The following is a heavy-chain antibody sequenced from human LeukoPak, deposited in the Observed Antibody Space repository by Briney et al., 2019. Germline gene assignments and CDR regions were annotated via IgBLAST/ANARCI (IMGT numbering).Heavy chain of an antibody. J-gene: IGHJ3*02. CDR3: ARGAIFRGGAFDI. CDR2: ISSSGSTI. V-gene: IGHV3-48*03. CDR1: GFTSSSYE. Sequence: GGSLRLSCAASGFTSSSYEMNWVRQAPGKGLEWFSYISSSGSTIYYADSVKGRFTISRDNAKNSLYLQMNSLRAEDTAVYYCARGAIFRGGAFDIWGQGTMVTVSS. D-gene: IGHD3-9*01.